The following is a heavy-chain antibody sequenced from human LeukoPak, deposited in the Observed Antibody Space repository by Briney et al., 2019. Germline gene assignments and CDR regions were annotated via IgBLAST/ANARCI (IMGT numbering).Heavy chain of an antibody. CDR1: GITVSNYG. CDR3: AKRGVVIRVILVGFHKEAYYFDS. Sequence: GGSPRLSCAVSGITVSNYGMSWVRQAPGKGLEWVAGISDSGGRTNYADSVKGRFTISRDNSKNTLYLQMNSLRAEDTAVYFCAKRGVVIRVILVGFHKEAYYFDSWGQGALVTVSS. CDR2: ISDSGGRT. V-gene: IGHV3-23*01. D-gene: IGHD2-21*01. J-gene: IGHJ4*02.